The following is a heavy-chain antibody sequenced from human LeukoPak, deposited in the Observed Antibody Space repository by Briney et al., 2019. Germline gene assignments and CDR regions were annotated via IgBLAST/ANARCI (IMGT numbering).Heavy chain of an antibody. CDR3: AKGGAAIRSLDDAFDI. CDR1: GFRFEDYA. J-gene: IGHJ3*02. D-gene: IGHD2-2*02. Sequence: GGSLRLSCEASGFRFEDYAMHWVRQAPGKGLEWVSSLSWNSGFIDYADSVKGRFTISRDDAKKSLYLQMNSLRDEDTALYYCAKGGAAIRSLDDAFDIWGQGTMVTVSS. V-gene: IGHV3-9*01. CDR2: LSWNSGFI.